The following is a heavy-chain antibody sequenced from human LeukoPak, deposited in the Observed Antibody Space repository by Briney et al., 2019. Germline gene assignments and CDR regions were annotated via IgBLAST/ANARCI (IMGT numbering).Heavy chain of an antibody. CDR3: ARERYSSGWNDIDY. CDR2: INHSGST. D-gene: IGHD6-19*01. CDR1: GGSFSGYY. J-gene: IGHJ4*02. V-gene: IGHV4-34*01. Sequence: SETLSLTCAVYGGSFSGYYWSWIRQPPGKGLEWIGEINHSGSTNYNPSLKSRVTISVDTSKNQFSLKLSSVTAADTAVYYCARERYSSGWNDIDYWGQGTLVTVSS.